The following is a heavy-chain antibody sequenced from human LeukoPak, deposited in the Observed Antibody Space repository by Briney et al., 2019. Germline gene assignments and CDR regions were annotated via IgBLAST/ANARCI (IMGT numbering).Heavy chain of an antibody. Sequence: GGSLRLSCAASGFTVSSNYMSWVRQAPGKGLEWVSFIYSGGSTYYADSVKGRFTISRDNSKNTLYLQMNSLRAEDTAVYYCARHRQDYYYYYMDVWGKGTTVTVSS. CDR3: ARHRQDYYYYYMDV. J-gene: IGHJ6*03. CDR2: IYSGGST. V-gene: IGHV3-66*02. CDR1: GFTVSSNY.